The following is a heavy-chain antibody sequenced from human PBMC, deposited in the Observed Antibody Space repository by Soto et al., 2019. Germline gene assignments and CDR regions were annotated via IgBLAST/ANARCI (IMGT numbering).Heavy chain of an antibody. V-gene: IGHV1-18*04. D-gene: IGHD3-10*01. J-gene: IGHJ5*02. CDR2: INTYNGNT. CDR1: GYTFTSYV. Sequence: QVQLVQSGAEVKKPGASVKVSCKASGYTFTSYVISWVRQAPGQGLEWMGWINTYNGNTNYAQNLQCRVTMTTDTSTSTAYMELRSLTSDDTAVYYCARTQYYDSGSLSWFDPWGQGTLVTVSS. CDR3: ARTQYYDSGSLSWFDP.